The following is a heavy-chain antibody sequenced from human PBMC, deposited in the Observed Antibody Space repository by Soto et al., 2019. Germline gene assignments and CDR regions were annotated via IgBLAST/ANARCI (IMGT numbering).Heavy chain of an antibody. CDR2: ISSSSSYI. J-gene: IGHJ6*02. V-gene: IGHV3-21*01. D-gene: IGHD3-3*01. Sequence: GGSLRLSCAASGFTFSSYSMNWVRQAPGKGLEWVSSISSSSSYIYYADSVKGRFTISRDNAKNSLYLQMNSLRAEDTAVYYCARDPIGVFGVVIRAVWGQWTTVTVSS. CDR3: ARDPIGVFGVVIRAV. CDR1: GFTFSSYS.